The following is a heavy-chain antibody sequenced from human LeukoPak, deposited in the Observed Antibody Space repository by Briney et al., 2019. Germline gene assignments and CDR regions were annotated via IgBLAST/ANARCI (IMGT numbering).Heavy chain of an antibody. CDR1: GGSISSYY. J-gene: IGHJ6*03. D-gene: IGHD3-3*01. CDR2: IYYSGST. Sequence: SETLSLTCTVSGGSISSYYWSWIRQPPGKGLEWIGYIYYSGSTNYNPSLKSRVTISVDTSKNQFSLKLSSVTAADTAVYYCARDQILWSGSRDYYYYYMDVWGKGTTVTVSS. V-gene: IGHV4-59*01. CDR3: ARDQILWSGSRDYYYYYMDV.